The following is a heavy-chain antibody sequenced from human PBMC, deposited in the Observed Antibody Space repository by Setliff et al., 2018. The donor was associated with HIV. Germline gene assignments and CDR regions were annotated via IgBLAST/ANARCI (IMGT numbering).Heavy chain of an antibody. V-gene: IGHV4-4*07. J-gene: IGHJ3*02. CDR1: GGSISSYY. CDR2: IYTSGST. D-gene: IGHD3-3*01. Sequence: SETLSLTCTVSGGSISSYYWSWIRQPAGKGLEWIGRIYTSGSTNYNPSPKSRVTMSVDTSKNQFSLKLSSVTAADTAVYYCARSFTYNFWSGLAGDAFDIWGQGTMVTVSS. CDR3: ARSFTYNFWSGLAGDAFDI.